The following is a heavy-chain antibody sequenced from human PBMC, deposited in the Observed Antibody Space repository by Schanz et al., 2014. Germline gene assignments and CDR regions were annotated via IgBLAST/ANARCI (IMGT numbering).Heavy chain of an antibody. J-gene: IGHJ3*01. D-gene: IGHD3-3*01. Sequence: QVQLVESGGGVVQREGSLRLSCAASGFIFSNYGMHWVRQAPGKGLEWVALIWSDGSNKYYADSVKGRFSISRDKAKNTLNLQMNSLRVEDTAVYYCARAKYYDLWRGNYLSPYALDVWGQGTMVTVSS. CDR3: ARAKYYDLWRGNYLSPYALDV. CDR2: IWSDGSNK. CDR1: GFIFSNYG. V-gene: IGHV3-33*01.